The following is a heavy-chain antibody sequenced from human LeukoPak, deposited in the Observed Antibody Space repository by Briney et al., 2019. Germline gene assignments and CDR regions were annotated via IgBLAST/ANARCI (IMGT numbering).Heavy chain of an antibody. J-gene: IGHJ6*03. CDR1: GGSISSYY. V-gene: IGHV4-4*07. Sequence: SETLSLTCTVSGGSISSYYWSWIRQPAGKGLEWIGRIYTSGSTNYNPSLKSRVTMSVDTSKNQFSLKLSSVTAADTAVYYCARAILDPYYDFWSGYPAGGYYYYYYMDVWGKGTTVTVSS. CDR2: IYTSGST. CDR3: ARAILDPYYDFWSGYPAGGYYYYYYMDV. D-gene: IGHD3-3*01.